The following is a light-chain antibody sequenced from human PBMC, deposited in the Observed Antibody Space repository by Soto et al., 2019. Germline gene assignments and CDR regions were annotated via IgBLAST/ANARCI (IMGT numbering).Light chain of an antibody. Sequence: EIVMTHSPSTLSVSPGERPTLPCRASQSVGSDLAWYQQRPGQAPRIIICGASTRATGVPARFSGSGYGTDFNLTVNSLQSEDFATYYCQQANSFPITFGQGTRLEIK. J-gene: IGKJ5*01. CDR2: GAS. V-gene: IGKV3-15*01. CDR1: QSVGSD. CDR3: QQANSFPIT.